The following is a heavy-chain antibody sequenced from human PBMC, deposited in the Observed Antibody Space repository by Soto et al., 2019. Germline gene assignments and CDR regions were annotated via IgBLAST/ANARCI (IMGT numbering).Heavy chain of an antibody. Sequence: SETLSLTCTISGASISSGDYYWHWLRQPPGKGLEWFGFIQNSGSTYYNPSLKSRVTMSVDMSKNQFSLKLSSVTAADMAVYYCARVPTNYYYGSGSYFYWYFDLWGRGTLVTVSS. D-gene: IGHD3-10*01. V-gene: IGHV4-30-4*01. J-gene: IGHJ2*01. CDR1: GASISSGDYY. CDR3: ARVPTNYYYGSGSYFYWYFDL. CDR2: IQNSGST.